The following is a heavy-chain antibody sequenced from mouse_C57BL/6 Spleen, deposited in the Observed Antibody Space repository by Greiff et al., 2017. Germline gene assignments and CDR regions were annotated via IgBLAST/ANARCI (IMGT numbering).Heavy chain of an antibody. J-gene: IGHJ2*01. CDR1: GYTFTGYW. D-gene: IGHD3-3*01. CDR3: ARSGGCDH. Sequence: QVQLQQSGAELMKPGASVKLSCKATGYTFTGYWLAWVKQRPGHGLEWIGEILPGSGSTNYTEKFKGKATFPADTSSNTAYMQLNSLETAESASDYCARSGGCDHWGQGTTVTVSS. V-gene: IGHV1-9*01. CDR2: ILPGSGST.